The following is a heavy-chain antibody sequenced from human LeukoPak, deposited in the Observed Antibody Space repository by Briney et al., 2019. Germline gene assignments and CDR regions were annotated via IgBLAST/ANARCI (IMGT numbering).Heavy chain of an antibody. J-gene: IGHJ6*03. D-gene: IGHD2-2*01. V-gene: IGHV1-2*02. CDR1: GYTFTDYY. Sequence: ASAKVSCKASGYTFTDYYIHWVRQAPGQGLEWMGWINPNSGGRSYAQKFQGRVTMTRDTSISTTYLDLSRLRSDDTAVYYCARGGGGCSSASCSWTDYFYHMDVWGTGTTVTVSS. CDR3: ARGGGGCSSASCSWTDYFYHMDV. CDR2: INPNSGGR.